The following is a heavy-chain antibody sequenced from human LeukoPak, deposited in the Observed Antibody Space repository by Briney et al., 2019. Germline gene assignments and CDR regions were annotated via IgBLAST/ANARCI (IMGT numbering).Heavy chain of an antibody. V-gene: IGHV3-53*01. J-gene: IGHJ4*02. CDR1: GFTVSSNY. Sequence: GGSLRLSCAASGFTVSSNYMSWVRQAPGKGLEWVSVIYSGGSTYYADSVKGRFTIFRDNSKNTLYLQMNSLRAEDTAVYYCARDKGYIYGPFDWGQGTLVTVSS. CDR3: ARDKGYIYGPFD. CDR2: IYSGGST. D-gene: IGHD5-18*01.